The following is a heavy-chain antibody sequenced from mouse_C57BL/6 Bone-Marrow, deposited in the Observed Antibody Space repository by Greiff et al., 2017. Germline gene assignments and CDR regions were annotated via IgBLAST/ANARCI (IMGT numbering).Heavy chain of an antibody. D-gene: IGHD2-3*01. J-gene: IGHJ1*03. CDR2: IRTGGGT. CDR3: ARNDDRYFDV. Sequence: VHLVESGPGLVAPSQSLSITCTVSGFSLTSYAISWVRQPPGKGLEWLGVIRTGGGTNYNSALKSRLSISRANSKSQVFFKMTTLQTDDTARYYCARNDDRYFDVCGTGTTATVAA. V-gene: IGHV2-9-1*01. CDR1: GFSLTSYA.